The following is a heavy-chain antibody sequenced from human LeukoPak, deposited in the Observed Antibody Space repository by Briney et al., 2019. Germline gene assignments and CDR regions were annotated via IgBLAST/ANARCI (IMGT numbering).Heavy chain of an antibody. CDR1: GGSFSGYY. CDR2: INHSGST. CDR3: ALTTDGYNSVYGFDP. V-gene: IGHV4-34*01. D-gene: IGHD5-18*01. J-gene: IGHJ5*02. Sequence: SETLSLTCAVYGGSFSGYYWSWIRQPPGKGLEWIGEINHSGSTNYNPSLKSRVTISVDTSENQFSLKLSSVTAADTAVYYCALTTDGYNSVYGFDPWGQGTLVTVSS.